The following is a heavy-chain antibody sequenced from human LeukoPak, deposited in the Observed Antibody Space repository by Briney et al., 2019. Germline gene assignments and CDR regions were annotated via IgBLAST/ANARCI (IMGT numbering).Heavy chain of an antibody. J-gene: IGHJ4*02. CDR3: ATHRPSPRDFWSGDKYYFDY. CDR1: GYTPTELS. CDR2: FDPEDGET. Sequence: ASVKVSCKVSGYTPTELSMHWVRQAPGKGLEWMGGFDPEDGETIYAQKFQGRVTMTEDTSTDTAYMELSSLRSEDTAVYYCATHRPSPRDFWSGDKYYFDYLGQGTLVTVSS. V-gene: IGHV1-24*01. D-gene: IGHD3-3*01.